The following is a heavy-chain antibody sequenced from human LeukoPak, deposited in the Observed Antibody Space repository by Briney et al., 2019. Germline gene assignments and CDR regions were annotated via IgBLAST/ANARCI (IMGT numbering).Heavy chain of an antibody. CDR2: ISGSGGST. CDR3: AKGHYDFWSGAIDY. V-gene: IGHV3-23*01. CDR1: GFTFSSYA. D-gene: IGHD3-3*01. J-gene: IGHJ4*02. Sequence: PGGSLRLSCAPSGFTFSSYAMSWVRQAPGKGLEWVSAISGSGGSTYYADSVKGRFTISRDNSKNTLYLQMNSLRAEDTAVYYCAKGHYDFWSGAIDYWGQGTLVTVSS.